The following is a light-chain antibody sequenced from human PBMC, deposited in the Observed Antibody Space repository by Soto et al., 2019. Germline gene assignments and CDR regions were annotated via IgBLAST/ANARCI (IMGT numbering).Light chain of an antibody. CDR2: DAS. J-gene: IGKJ4*01. CDR1: QDISDY. Sequence: DFQMTQSPSSLSASVGDRVTITCQASQDISDYLNWYQQKPGAAPKLLIYDASNLQAGVPSRFSGSGSGTEFTFTISSLQPEDVATYYCQQYYNIPLTFGGGTKVEIK. CDR3: QQYYNIPLT. V-gene: IGKV1-33*01.